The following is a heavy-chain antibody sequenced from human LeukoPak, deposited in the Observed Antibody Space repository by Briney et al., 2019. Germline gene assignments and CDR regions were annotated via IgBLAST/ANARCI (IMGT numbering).Heavy chain of an antibody. Sequence: PGGSLRLSCAASGFTFSNAWMSWVRQAPGKGLEWVGRIKSKTDGGTTDYAAPVKGRFTISRDDSKNTLYLQMNSLKTEDTAVYYCTTASSDFWSGYSIIRTTEIDYWGQGTLVTVSS. CDR1: GFTFSNAW. CDR2: IKSKTDGGTT. J-gene: IGHJ4*02. D-gene: IGHD3-3*01. V-gene: IGHV3-15*01. CDR3: TTASSDFWSGYSIIRTTEIDY.